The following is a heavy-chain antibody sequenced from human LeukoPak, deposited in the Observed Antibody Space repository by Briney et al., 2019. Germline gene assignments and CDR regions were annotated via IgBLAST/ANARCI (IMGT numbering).Heavy chain of an antibody. CDR1: GFTFSSYA. CDR3: AKSRSEVAVAAANY. J-gene: IGHJ4*02. V-gene: IGHV3-23*01. CDR2: ITGSGGTT. Sequence: GGSLRLSCAASGFTFSSYAMNWVRQAPGKGLEWVSAITGSGGTTYYADSVRGRFTISRDNSKNTLYLQMNSLRAEDTAIYYCAKSRSEVAVAAANYWGQGTLITVSS. D-gene: IGHD2-15*01.